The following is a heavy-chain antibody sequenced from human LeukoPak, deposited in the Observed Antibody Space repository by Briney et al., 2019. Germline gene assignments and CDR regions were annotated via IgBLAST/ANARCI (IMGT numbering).Heavy chain of an antibody. CDR2: IRGGGTGA. D-gene: IGHD4-17*01. CDR3: ARDPNGDYVGAFDM. Sequence: GGSLRLSCTASGFTFSAFAMMWVRQAPGKGPEWIATIRGGGTGAFYAGSVMGRFTISKDNSKDTLFLQMNNLRAEDTAVYYCARDPNGDYVGAFDMWGPGTMVTVSS. V-gene: IGHV3-23*01. J-gene: IGHJ3*02. CDR1: GFTFSAFA.